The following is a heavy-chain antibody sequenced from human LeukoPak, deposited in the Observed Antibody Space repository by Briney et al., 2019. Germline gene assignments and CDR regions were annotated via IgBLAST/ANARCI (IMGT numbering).Heavy chain of an antibody. CDR1: GGSFSSYY. J-gene: IGHJ3*02. V-gene: IGHV4-34*01. Sequence: PSETLSLTCAVYGGSFSSYYWSWIRQPPGKGLEWIGEINHSGSTNYNPSLKSRVTISVDTSKNQFSLKLSSVTAADTAVYYCARGTMPQAFDIWGQGTMVTVSS. CDR3: ARGTMPQAFDI. D-gene: IGHD2-2*01. CDR2: INHSGST.